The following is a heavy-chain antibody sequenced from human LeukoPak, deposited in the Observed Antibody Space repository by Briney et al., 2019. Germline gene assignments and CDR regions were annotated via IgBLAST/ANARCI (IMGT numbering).Heavy chain of an antibody. D-gene: IGHD3-10*01. Sequence: GSLRLSCAASGFTFSNYWMHWVRQAPGKGLEWIGEINHSGSTNYNPSLKSRVTISVDTSKNQFSLKLSSVTAADTAVYYCARGGSGNSSRPWGQGTLVTVSS. CDR1: GFTFSNYW. V-gene: IGHV4-34*01. J-gene: IGHJ4*02. CDR2: INHSGST. CDR3: ARGGSGNSSRP.